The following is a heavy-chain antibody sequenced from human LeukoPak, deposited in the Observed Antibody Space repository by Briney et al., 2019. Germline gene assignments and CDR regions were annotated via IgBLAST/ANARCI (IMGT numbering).Heavy chain of an antibody. CDR1: GGSISSGGYY. CDR2: IYTSGST. J-gene: IGHJ6*03. Sequence: PSETLSLTCTVSGGSISSGGYYWSWIRQPPGKGLEWIGRIYTSGSTNYNPSLKSRVTISVDMSKNQFSLKLSSVTAADTAVYYCARYRGYCSSTSCYTGDYYYYYMDVWGKGTTVTVSS. V-gene: IGHV4-61*02. D-gene: IGHD2-2*02. CDR3: ARYRGYCSSTSCYTGDYYYYYMDV.